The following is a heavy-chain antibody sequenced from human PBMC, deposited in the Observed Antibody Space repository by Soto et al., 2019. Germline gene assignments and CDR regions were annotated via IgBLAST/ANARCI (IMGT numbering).Heavy chain of an antibody. Sequence: QSGGSLRLSCAASGFTFSSYAMGWVRQGPGKGLEWVAVVSIGGSTHYADSVRGRFTISRDNSKNTLSLQMNSLTAEDTAVYCCAKRRGAGGHFDYWGQGALVTVSS. CDR2: VSIGGST. J-gene: IGHJ4*02. CDR1: GFTFSSYA. V-gene: IGHV3-23*01. CDR3: AKRRGAGGHFDY. D-gene: IGHD2-15*01.